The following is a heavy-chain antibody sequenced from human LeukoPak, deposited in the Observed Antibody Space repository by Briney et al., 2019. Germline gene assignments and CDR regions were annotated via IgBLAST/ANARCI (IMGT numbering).Heavy chain of an antibody. D-gene: IGHD3-16*02. Sequence: ASVKVSCKASGYPFTSYGITWSRQAPGQGLEWMGWISGYNGNTNYAQKLQGRVTLTTDTSTTTAYMELRSLRSDDTAVYYCARDGYVWGSYLPGYWGQGTPVTVSS. CDR3: ARDGYVWGSYLPGY. CDR1: GYPFTSYG. J-gene: IGHJ4*02. V-gene: IGHV1-18*01. CDR2: ISGYNGNT.